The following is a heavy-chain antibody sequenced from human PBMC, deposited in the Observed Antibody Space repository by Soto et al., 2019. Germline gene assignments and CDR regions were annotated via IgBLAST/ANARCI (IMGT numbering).Heavy chain of an antibody. CDR1: GFIFSDYA. J-gene: IGHJ4*02. CDR2: ISYGGDNK. Sequence: QVQLVESGGGVVQPGRSLRLSCAASGFIFSDYAMHWVRQAPGKGLEWVAVISYGGDNKYYADSVRGRFAISRDNLKNTLDLQMNSLNPEDTAVYHCAKDRHSTSWYGLEAAFWGQGTLVTVSS. D-gene: IGHD6-13*01. CDR3: AKDRHSTSWYGLEAAF. V-gene: IGHV3-30*09.